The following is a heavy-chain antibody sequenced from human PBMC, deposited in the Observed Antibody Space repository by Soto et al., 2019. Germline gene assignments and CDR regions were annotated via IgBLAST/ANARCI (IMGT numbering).Heavy chain of an antibody. CDR3: ARVPSP. V-gene: IGHV4-30-2*01. J-gene: IGHJ5*02. CDR1: GGSISSGGYS. CDR2: SYHSAST. Sequence: QLQLQESGSGLVKPSQTLSLTCAVSGGSISSGGYSWSWIRQPPGKGLEWIGYSYHSASTYCKPSFERRVTISVDRSKNQYPLKLGYVTAAGRAVYYCARVPSPWGQGTLVTVPT.